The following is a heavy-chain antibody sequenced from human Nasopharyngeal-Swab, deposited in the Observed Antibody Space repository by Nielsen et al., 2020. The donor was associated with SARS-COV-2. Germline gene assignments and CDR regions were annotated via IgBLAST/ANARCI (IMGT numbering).Heavy chain of an antibody. D-gene: IGHD1-14*01. CDR2: IYHSGRT. Sequence: GSLRLSCAVSGGSFSDYNWSWIRQPPGKGLEWIGNIYHSGRTNYNPSLKSRLAISIDTSKKQFSLKLSSVTAADTAVYYCARGPRRALPYYYYYYMDVWGKGTTVTVSS. CDR3: ARGPRRALPYYYYYYMDV. J-gene: IGHJ6*03. V-gene: IGHV4-34*01. CDR1: GGSFSDYN.